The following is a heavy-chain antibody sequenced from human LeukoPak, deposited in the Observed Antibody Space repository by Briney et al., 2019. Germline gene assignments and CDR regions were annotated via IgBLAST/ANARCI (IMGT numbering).Heavy chain of an antibody. J-gene: IGHJ5*02. CDR1: GGSISSSSYY. CDR2: IFYSGST. CDR3: AREAIPIVVVPAATKLNWFDP. Sequence: SETLSLTCSVSGGSISSSSYYWGWIRQPPGKGLEWIGSIFYSGSTYYNPSLKSRVTISVDTSKNQFSLKLSSVTAADTAVYYCAREAIPIVVVPAATKLNWFDPWGQGTLVTVSS. V-gene: IGHV4-39*07. D-gene: IGHD2-2*01.